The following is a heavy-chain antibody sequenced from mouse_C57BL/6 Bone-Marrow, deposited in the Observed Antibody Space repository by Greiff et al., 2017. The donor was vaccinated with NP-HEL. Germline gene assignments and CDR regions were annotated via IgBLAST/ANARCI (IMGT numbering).Heavy chain of an antibody. Sequence: VQLQQSGPGLVQPSQSLSITCTVSGFSLTSYGVHWVRQSPGKGLEWLGVIWSGGSTAYNAAFITRLGTSKDNSKSQVFFKMNSLQADDTAIYYCARKYGYCAMDYWGQGTAVTVSS. J-gene: IGHJ4*01. CDR2: IWSGGST. D-gene: IGHD1-1*02. CDR3: ARKYGYCAMDY. V-gene: IGHV2-2*01. CDR1: GFSLTSYG.